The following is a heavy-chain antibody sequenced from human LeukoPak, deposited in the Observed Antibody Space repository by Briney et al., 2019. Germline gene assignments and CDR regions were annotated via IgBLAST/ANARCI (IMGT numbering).Heavy chain of an antibody. CDR1: GFTFSSYW. V-gene: IGHV3-7*01. J-gene: IGHJ4*02. CDR3: ARPGTYCSGYGSCFPFEY. D-gene: IGHD2-15*01. CDR2: IDKDGSEK. Sequence: GGSLRLSCAASGFTFSSYWMSWVRQAPGKGPEWVAKIDKDGSEKYSVDSVRGRFTISRDNAKNTLYLQMDSLRAEDTAVYYCARPGTYCSGYGSCFPFEYWGQGSLVIVSS.